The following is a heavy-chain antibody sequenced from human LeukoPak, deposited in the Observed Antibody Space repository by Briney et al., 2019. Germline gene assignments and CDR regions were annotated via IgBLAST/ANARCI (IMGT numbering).Heavy chain of an antibody. V-gene: IGHV3-21*01. CDR1: GFTFSSYN. D-gene: IGHD7-27*01. CDR3: ARESGEAFDI. J-gene: IGHJ3*02. CDR2: ISDNSRSM. Sequence: PGGSLRLSCTASGFTFSSYNMNWVRQAPGKGLQWVSSISDNSRSMYYADSVKGRFTISRDNAKNSLYLQMNSLRAEDTAAYYCARESGEAFDIWGQGTMVTVSS.